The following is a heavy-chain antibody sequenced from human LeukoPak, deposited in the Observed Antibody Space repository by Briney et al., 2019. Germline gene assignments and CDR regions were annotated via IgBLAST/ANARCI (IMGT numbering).Heavy chain of an antibody. CDR1: GFTFSSYA. CDR3: AKDPDDYGGNSGDY. Sequence: GGSLRLSCAASGFTFSSYAMSWVRQAPGKGLEWGSVISGSGGSTYYADSVKGRFTISRDNSKNTLYLQMNSLRAEDTAVYYCAKDPDDYGGNSGDYWGQGTLVTVSS. CDR2: ISGSGGST. J-gene: IGHJ4*02. V-gene: IGHV3-23*01. D-gene: IGHD4-23*01.